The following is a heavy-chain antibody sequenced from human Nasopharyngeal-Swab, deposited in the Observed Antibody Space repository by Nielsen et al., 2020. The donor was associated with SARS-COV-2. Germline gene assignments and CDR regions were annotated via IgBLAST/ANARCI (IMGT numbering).Heavy chain of an antibody. CDR1: GDSISTSRYY. D-gene: IGHD3-16*02. J-gene: IGHJ3*01. CDR2: IYYSGST. Sequence: SETLSLTCTVSGDSISTSRYYWDWIRQSPGKGREWMGTIYYSGSTYHNPSLSGRVTISADTSKNQFSLRLSSVTDADTAVYYCAREVIEPAVSDAFDFWGQGTMVTVSS. V-gene: IGHV4-39*07. CDR3: AREVIEPAVSDAFDF.